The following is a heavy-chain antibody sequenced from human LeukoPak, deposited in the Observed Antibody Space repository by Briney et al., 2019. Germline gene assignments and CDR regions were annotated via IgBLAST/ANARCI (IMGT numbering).Heavy chain of an antibody. CDR2: IYYSGST. CDR3: ARMYRSSSYWYFDL. V-gene: IGHV4-61*01. D-gene: IGHD6-6*01. CDR1: GGSVSSGSYY. Sequence: SETLSLTCTVSGGSVSSGSYYWSWIRQPPGKGLEWIGYIYYSGSTNYNPSLKSRVTISVDTSKNQFSLKLSSVTAADTAVYYCARMYRSSSYWYFDLWGRGTLVTVSS. J-gene: IGHJ2*01.